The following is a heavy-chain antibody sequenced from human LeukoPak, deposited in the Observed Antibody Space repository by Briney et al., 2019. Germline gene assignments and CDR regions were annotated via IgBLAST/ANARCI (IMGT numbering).Heavy chain of an antibody. Sequence: PSETLSLTCAVYGGSFSGYYWSWIRQPPGKGLEWIGEINHSGSTNYNPSLKSRVTISVDTSKNQFSLKLSSVTAADTAVYYCARYLTYYYDSSGYSNFDYWGQGTLVTVSS. CDR2: INHSGST. J-gene: IGHJ4*02. D-gene: IGHD3-22*01. CDR1: GGSFSGYY. CDR3: ARYLTYYYDSSGYSNFDY. V-gene: IGHV4-34*01.